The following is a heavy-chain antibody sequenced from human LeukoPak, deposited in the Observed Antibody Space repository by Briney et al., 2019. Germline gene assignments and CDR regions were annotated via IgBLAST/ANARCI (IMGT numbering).Heavy chain of an antibody. CDR3: ARGGHDYYDRSGYYYMSAFDI. Sequence: GGSLRLSCAASGFTLSSSGLHWVRQAPGKGLEWVAVIWYDGTNRYYVDSVRGRFTISRDNSKNTLYLQMNSLRAEETAVYYCARGGHDYYDRSGYYYMSAFDIWGQGTMVTVSS. D-gene: IGHD3-22*01. J-gene: IGHJ3*02. CDR1: GFTLSSSG. V-gene: IGHV3-33*01. CDR2: IWYDGTNR.